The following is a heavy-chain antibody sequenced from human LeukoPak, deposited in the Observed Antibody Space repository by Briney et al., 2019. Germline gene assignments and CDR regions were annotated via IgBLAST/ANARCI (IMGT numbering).Heavy chain of an antibody. CDR1: GYTFTSYG. CDR3: ARYFDWFVDY. V-gene: IGHV1-18*01. J-gene: IGHJ4*02. CDR2: ISAYNGNT. D-gene: IGHD3-9*01. Sequence: ASVKVSCKASGYTFTSYGISWVRQAPGQGLEWMGWISAYNGNTNYAQKLQGRVTMTRNTSISTAYMELRSLRSDDTAVYYCARYFDWFVDYWGQGTLVTVSS.